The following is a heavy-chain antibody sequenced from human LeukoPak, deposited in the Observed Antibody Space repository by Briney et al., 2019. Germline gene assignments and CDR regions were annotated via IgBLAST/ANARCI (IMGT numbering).Heavy chain of an antibody. CDR3: ARLAPGNYDILTGDPKVVFDY. D-gene: IGHD3-9*01. Sequence: SETLSLTCTVSGGSISSFFWSWIRQPPGKGLEWIGYVHSSASTKYNPSLKSRLIISVDMSKNQFSLKLRSVSVADTAVYYCARLAPGNYDILTGDPKVVFDYWGQGALVTVSS. CDR2: VHSSAST. V-gene: IGHV4-59*01. J-gene: IGHJ4*02. CDR1: GGSISSFF.